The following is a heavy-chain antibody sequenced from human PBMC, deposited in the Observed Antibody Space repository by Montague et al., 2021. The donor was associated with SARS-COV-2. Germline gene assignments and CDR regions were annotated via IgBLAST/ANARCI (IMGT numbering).Heavy chain of an antibody. CDR1: GASISGANDY. D-gene: IGHD6-19*01. CDR3: ARDRRGMAMAGRAYYYYYMDV. J-gene: IGHJ6*03. CDR2: ISTSGSS. Sequence: TLSLTCSVSGASISGANDYWTWIRQPAGKGPEWIGHISTSGSSSYNPSLKSRVTIILDTSKQQFSLELTSVTAADTAVYYCARDRRGMAMAGRAYYYYYMDVWGKGTTVTVSS. V-gene: IGHV4-61*09.